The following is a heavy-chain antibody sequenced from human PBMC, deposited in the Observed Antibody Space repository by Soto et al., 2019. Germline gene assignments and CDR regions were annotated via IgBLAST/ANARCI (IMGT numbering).Heavy chain of an antibody. V-gene: IGHV4-34*01. CDR1: GESFNGFY. Sequence: SETLSLTCAVYGESFNGFYWTWIRQAPGKGLEWLGEINHGGTAIYNPSFKSRVSISRDTSKNQFSLRVRSVTAADTAVYFCARGLNITIRAPGMLNRRKIYFDSWGQGALVTVSS. CDR3: ARGLNITIRAPGMLNRRKIYFDS. D-gene: IGHD3-10*01. CDR2: INHGGTA. J-gene: IGHJ4*02.